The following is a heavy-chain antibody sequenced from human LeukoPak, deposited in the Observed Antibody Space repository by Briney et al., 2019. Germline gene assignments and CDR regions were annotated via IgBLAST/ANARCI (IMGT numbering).Heavy chain of an antibody. CDR3: AKDRRGGLGVSSGWYYFDY. D-gene: IGHD6-19*01. CDR1: GFTFSSYG. J-gene: IGHJ4*02. CDR2: IRYDGSNK. V-gene: IGHV3-30*02. Sequence: GGSLRLSCAASGFTFSSYGMHWVRQAPGKGLEWVAFIRYDGSNKYYADSVKGRFTISRDNSKNTLYLQMNSLRAEDTAAYYCAKDRRGGLGVSSGWYYFDYWGQGTLVTVSS.